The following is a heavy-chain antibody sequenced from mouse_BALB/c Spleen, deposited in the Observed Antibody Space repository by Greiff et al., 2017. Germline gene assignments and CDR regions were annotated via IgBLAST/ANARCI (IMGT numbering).Heavy chain of an antibody. CDR3: ARDDYDGFAY. J-gene: IGHJ3*01. CDR2: IYPGNVNT. V-gene: IGHV1S56*01. D-gene: IGHD2-4*01. CDR1: GYTFTSYY. Sequence: QVQLKQSGPELVKPGASVRISCKASGYTFTSYYIHWVKQRPGHGLEWIGWIYPGNVNTKYNEKFKGKATLTADKSSSTAYMQLSSLTSEDSAVYFCARDDYDGFAYWGQGTLVTVSA.